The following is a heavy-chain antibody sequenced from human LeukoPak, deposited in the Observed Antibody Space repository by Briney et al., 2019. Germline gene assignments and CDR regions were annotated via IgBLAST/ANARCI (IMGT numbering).Heavy chain of an antibody. Sequence: PGGSLRLSCAASGFTFSSIWMSWVRQAPGKGLEWVGLIDRPAKSYATAYGASVGGRFTISRDDSKNTAYLQMDSLKTEDTALYYCTRDRGTYNWLDPWGQGTLVTVSS. V-gene: IGHV3-73*01. CDR2: IDRPAKSYAT. CDR1: GFTFSSIW. D-gene: IGHD1-26*01. CDR3: TRDRGTYNWLDP. J-gene: IGHJ5*02.